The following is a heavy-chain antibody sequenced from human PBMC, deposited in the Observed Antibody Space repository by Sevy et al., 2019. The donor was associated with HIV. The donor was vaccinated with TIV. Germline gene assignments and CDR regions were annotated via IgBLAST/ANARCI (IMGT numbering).Heavy chain of an antibody. CDR2: VYYSGSA. V-gene: IGHV4-39*01. Sequence: SETLCLSCTVSGDSITSNNYYWGWIRQPPGKGLEWTGSVYYSGSAYYNPSLKSRLAMSVDTATNEFSLRLTSVTAADMGVYHCARHRTYGGRGYFPYYFDSWGQGTLVTVSS. CDR3: ARHRTYGGRGYFPYYFDS. CDR1: GDSITSNNYY. D-gene: IGHD3-22*01. J-gene: IGHJ4*02.